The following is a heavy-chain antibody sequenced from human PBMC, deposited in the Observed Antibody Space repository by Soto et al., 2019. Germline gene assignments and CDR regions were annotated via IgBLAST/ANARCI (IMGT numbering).Heavy chain of an antibody. J-gene: IGHJ6*02. CDR1: GGTFSSYA. CDR2: IIPIFGTA. V-gene: IGHV1-69*12. D-gene: IGHD3-9*01. CDR3: AISSHTSTGFYYYGMDV. Sequence: QVQLVQSGAEVKKPGSSVKVSCKASGGTFSSYAISWVRQAPGQGLEWMGGIIPIFGTANYAQKFQGRVKITADESTSTAYMELSSLRSEDTAVYYCAISSHTSTGFYYYGMDVWGQGTTVTVSS.